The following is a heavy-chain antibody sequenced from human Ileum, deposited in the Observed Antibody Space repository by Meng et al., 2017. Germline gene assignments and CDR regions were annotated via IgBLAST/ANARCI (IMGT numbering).Heavy chain of an antibody. J-gene: IGHJ4*02. CDR1: GAARRGCMC. D-gene: IGHD6-19*01. CDR2: MYHSGTT. CDR3: ARHIGVPGTGVCDS. Sequence: AQAEESGPERALPSCTLSLHSSVSGAARRGCMCWSWAATSQGKGLEWMGKMYHSGTTNYTPSLKSRVTISLETSKTLLSRKLTSVPAADTAVYYCARHIGVPGTGVCDSGGQGTLVTVSS. V-gene: IGHV4-4*02.